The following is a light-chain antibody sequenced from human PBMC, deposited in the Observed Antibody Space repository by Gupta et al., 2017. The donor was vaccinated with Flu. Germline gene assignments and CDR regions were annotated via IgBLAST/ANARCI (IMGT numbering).Light chain of an antibody. Sequence: GTLSLAPGERATLSCRASQSVSSSYLAWYQQKPGQAPRLLIYGASSRATGIPDRFSGSGSGTDFTLTISRLEPEDFAVYYCQQYGSSPRTFGQGTKVEIK. V-gene: IGKV3-20*01. CDR1: QSVSSSY. CDR2: GAS. CDR3: QQYGSSPRT. J-gene: IGKJ1*01.